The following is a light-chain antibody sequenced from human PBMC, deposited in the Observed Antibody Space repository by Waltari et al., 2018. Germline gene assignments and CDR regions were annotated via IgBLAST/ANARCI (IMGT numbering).Light chain of an antibody. CDR1: QSVWRT. CDR3: QKYGTLPAT. J-gene: IGKJ1*01. V-gene: IGKV3-20*01. Sequence: EIVLTQSPGTLSLSPGERATLYCRASQSVWRTLAWYQQKPGQAPRLLIYDASSRATGVPDRFSCSGSGTDFSLTISRLEPEDFAVYYCQKYGTLPATFGQGTTVEIK. CDR2: DAS.